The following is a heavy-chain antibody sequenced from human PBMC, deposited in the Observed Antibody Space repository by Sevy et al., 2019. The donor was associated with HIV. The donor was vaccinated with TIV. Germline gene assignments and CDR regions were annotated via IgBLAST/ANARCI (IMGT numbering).Heavy chain of an antibody. Sequence: GGSLRLSCAASGFTFSSYAMSWVRQAPGKGLEWVSAISGSGGSTYYADSVKGRFTISRDNSKNTLYLKMNSLRAEDTAVYYCAKEKRGYSYGYSYYYYGMDVWGQGTTVTVSS. CDR2: ISGSGGST. CDR3: AKEKRGYSYGYSYYYYGMDV. D-gene: IGHD5-18*01. J-gene: IGHJ6*02. CDR1: GFTFSSYA. V-gene: IGHV3-23*01.